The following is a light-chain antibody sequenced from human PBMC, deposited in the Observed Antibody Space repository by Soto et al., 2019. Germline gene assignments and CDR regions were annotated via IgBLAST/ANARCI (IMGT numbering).Light chain of an antibody. CDR3: QQYGTSPRT. Sequence: ALTQSPGTLSSSPGERATLSCRASQSVSSSYLAWYQQKPGQAPRLLIYGASSRATGIPDRFSGSGSGTDFTLTINRLEPEDFAVYYCQQYGTSPRTFGQGTKVDIK. V-gene: IGKV3-20*01. CDR2: GAS. J-gene: IGKJ1*01. CDR1: QSVSSSY.